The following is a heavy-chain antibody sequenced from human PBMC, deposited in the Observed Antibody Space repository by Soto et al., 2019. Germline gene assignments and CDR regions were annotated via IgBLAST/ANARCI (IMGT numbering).Heavy chain of an antibody. J-gene: IGHJ5*01. CDR3: ARRALVPSGHYYPYNWFDS. CDR1: ACIFTKHL. D-gene: IGHD3-22*01. Sequence: GESLKSSCQGSACIFTKHLIAWVRQKPGKGVESIGIIDPVYSDGKHSPSFLGQVTTSVEKSNNHACLRWDKLKTSDTATYCCARRALVPSGHYYPYNWFDSWGQGTQVTVSS. CDR2: IDPVYSDG. V-gene: IGHV5-51*01.